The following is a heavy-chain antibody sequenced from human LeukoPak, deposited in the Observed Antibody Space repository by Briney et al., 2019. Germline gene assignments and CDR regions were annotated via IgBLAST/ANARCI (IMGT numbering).Heavy chain of an antibody. D-gene: IGHD1-26*01. J-gene: IGHJ4*02. CDR2: IIPIFGTA. CDR3: ASSSGGGSYFLFPDDGIFCAY. V-gene: IGHV1-69*06. CDR1: GYTFTSYD. Sequence: VASVKVSCKTSGYTFTSYDLNWVRQAPGQGLEWMGGIIPIFGTANYAQKFQGRVTITADKSTSTAYMELSSLRSEDTAVYYCASSSGGGSYFLFPDDGIFCAYWGQGTLVTVSS.